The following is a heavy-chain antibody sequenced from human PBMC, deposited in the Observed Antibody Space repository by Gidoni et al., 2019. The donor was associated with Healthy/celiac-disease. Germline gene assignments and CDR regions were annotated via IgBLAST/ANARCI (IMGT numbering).Heavy chain of an antibody. V-gene: IGHV4-30-4*01. CDR3: ARTSSGYYYSFDY. CDR1: GGSISSGDYY. J-gene: IGHJ4*02. Sequence: QVQLPDSGPGLVKPSQTLSLTCTVSGGSISSGDYYWSWIRQPPGKGLEWIGYIYYSGSTYYNPSLKSRVTISVDTSRNQFSLKLSSVTAADTAVYYCARTSSGYYYSFDYWGQGTLVTVSS. D-gene: IGHD3-22*01. CDR2: IYYSGST.